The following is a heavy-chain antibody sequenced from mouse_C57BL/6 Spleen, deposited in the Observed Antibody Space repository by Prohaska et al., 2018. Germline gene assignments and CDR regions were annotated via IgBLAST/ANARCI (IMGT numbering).Heavy chain of an antibody. J-gene: IGHJ3*01. Sequence: HGKSLEWIGYINPNNGGASYNQKFKGKATLTVNKSSSTAYMELRSLTSEDSAVYYCADDPFAYWGQGTLVTVSA. V-gene: IGHV1-22*01. CDR2: INPNNGGA. D-gene: IGHD2-12*01. CDR3: ADDPFAY.